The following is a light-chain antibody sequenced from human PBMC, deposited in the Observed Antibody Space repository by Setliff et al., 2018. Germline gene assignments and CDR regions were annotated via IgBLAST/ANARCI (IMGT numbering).Light chain of an antibody. CDR1: AGAVTSGHY. J-gene: IGLJ2*01. V-gene: IGLV7-46*01. Sequence: QAVVTQEPSLTVSPGGTVTLTCASSAGAVTSGHYPYWFLQKPGQAPRTLIYDVSKTHSWTPARFSGSLLGGKAALTLSGAQPEDEAEYYCSLACTGAGVFGGGTKVTVL. CDR3: SLACTGAGV. CDR2: DVS.